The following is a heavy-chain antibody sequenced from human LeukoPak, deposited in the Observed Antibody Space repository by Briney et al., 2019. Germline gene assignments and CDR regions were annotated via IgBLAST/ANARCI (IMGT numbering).Heavy chain of an antibody. CDR1: GFTLSYYT. J-gene: IGHJ6*04. CDR3: AELGITMIGGV. CDR2: ISSSSSYI. D-gene: IGHD3-10*02. Sequence: GGSLRLSCAASGFTLSYYTMNWVRQAPGRGLEWVTSISSSSSYIYYADSVKGRFTISRDNAKNSLYLQMNSLRADDTAVYYCAELGITMIGGVWGKGTTVTISS. V-gene: IGHV3-21*01.